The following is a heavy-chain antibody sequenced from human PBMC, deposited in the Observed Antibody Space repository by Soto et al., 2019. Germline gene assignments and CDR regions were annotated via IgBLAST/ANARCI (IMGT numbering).Heavy chain of an antibody. CDR1: GYTLTELS. CDR3: ATDVGSAGRYFDWLLSGGLRDY. CDR2: FDPEDGET. Sequence: QVQLVQSGAEVKKPGASVKVSCKVSGYTLTELSMHWVRQAPGKGLEWMGGFDPEDGETIYAQKFQGRVTMTEDTSTDTAYMELSSVRSEDTALYYCATDVGSAGRYFDWLLSGGLRDYWGQGTLVTVSS. D-gene: IGHD3-9*01. J-gene: IGHJ4*02. V-gene: IGHV1-24*01.